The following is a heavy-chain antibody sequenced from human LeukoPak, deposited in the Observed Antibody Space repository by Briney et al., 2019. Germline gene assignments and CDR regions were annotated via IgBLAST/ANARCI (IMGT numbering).Heavy chain of an antibody. J-gene: IGHJ4*02. CDR3: ARSGLGESIFDY. D-gene: IGHD3-10*01. CDR1: GGTFSSYA. V-gene: IGHV1-69*05. Sequence: GASVKVSCTASGGTFSSYAISWVRQAPGQGLEWMGGIIPIFGTANYAQKFQGRVTITTDESTSTAYTELSSLRSEDTAVYYCARSGLGESIFDYWGQGTLVTVSS. CDR2: IIPIFGTA.